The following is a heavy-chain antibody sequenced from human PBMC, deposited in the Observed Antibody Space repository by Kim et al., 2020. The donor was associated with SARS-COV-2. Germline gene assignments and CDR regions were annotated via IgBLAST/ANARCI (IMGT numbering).Heavy chain of an antibody. J-gene: IGHJ4*02. CDR2: ISGSGGST. CDR1: GFTFSSYA. CDR3: AKRGEILWFGELLNGDFDY. D-gene: IGHD3-10*01. V-gene: IGHV3-23*01. Sequence: GGSLRLSCAASGFTFSSYAMSWVRQAPGKGLEWVSAISGSGGSTYYADSVKGRFTISRDNSKNTLYLQMNSLRAEDTAVYYCAKRGEILWFGELLNGDFDYWGQGTLVTVSS.